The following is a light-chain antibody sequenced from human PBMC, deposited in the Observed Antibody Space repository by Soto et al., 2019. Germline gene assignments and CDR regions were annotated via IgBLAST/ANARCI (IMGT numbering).Light chain of an antibody. Sequence: EIVMTQSPATLSMSPGERATLSCTASQSVSGSLAWYQQKPGQAPRLLFYDASNRATGIPARFSGSGSGTDFTLTISSLEPEDFAVYYCQQRSNWPPITFGQGTRLEIK. J-gene: IGKJ5*01. CDR2: DAS. CDR1: QSVSGS. CDR3: QQRSNWPPIT. V-gene: IGKV3-11*01.